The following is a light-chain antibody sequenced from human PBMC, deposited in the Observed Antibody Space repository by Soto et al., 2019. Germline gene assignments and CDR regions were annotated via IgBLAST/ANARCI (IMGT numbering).Light chain of an antibody. CDR3: SSYTSSSTLV. J-gene: IGLJ1*01. CDR2: EVS. CDR1: SSDVGGYNY. Sequence: QSVLTQPASVSGSPGQSITISCTGTSSDVGGYNYVSWYQQHPGKAPKLMIYEVSNRPSGVSNRFSGSKSGNTASQTISGLQAEDEADYYCSSYTSSSTLVFGTGTKLTVL. V-gene: IGLV2-14*01.